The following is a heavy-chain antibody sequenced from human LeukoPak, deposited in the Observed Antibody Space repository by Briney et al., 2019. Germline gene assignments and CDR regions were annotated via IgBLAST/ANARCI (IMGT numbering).Heavy chain of an antibody. V-gene: IGHV3-53*01. Sequence: GGSLRLSCAASGFTVSSNYMSWVRQAPGKGLEWVSVIYSGGSTYYADSVKGRFTISSDNSKNTLYLQMNSLRAEDTAVYYCARDESFYGSGRYYWGQGTLVTVSS. CDR2: IYSGGST. CDR1: GFTVSSNY. CDR3: ARDESFYGSGRYY. D-gene: IGHD3-10*01. J-gene: IGHJ4*02.